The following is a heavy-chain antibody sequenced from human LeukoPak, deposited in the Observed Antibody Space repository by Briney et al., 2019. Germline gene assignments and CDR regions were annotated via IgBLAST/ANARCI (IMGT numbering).Heavy chain of an antibody. J-gene: IGHJ4*02. Sequence: PSETLSLTCAVYGGSFSGYYWSWIRQPAGKGLEWIGRIYTSGSTNYNPSLKSRVTMSVDTSKNQFSLKLSSVTAADTAVYYCARVQNSLGGYSGYDAFDYWGQGTLVTVSS. CDR1: GGSFSGYY. D-gene: IGHD5-12*01. CDR3: ARVQNSLGGYSGYDAFDY. CDR2: IYTSGST. V-gene: IGHV4-59*10.